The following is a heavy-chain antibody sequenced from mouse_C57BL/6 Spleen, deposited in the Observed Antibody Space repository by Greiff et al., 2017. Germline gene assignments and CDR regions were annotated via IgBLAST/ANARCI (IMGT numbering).Heavy chain of an antibody. CDR2: IDPSDSYT. CDR3: ARSDYSNGFAY. Sequence: QVQLQQPGAELVKPGASVKLSCKASGYTFTSYWMQWVKQRPGQGLEWIGEIDPSDSYTNYNQKFKGKATLTVDTSSSTAYMQLSSLTSEDSAVYYCARSDYSNGFAYWGQGTLVTVSA. D-gene: IGHD2-5*01. CDR1: GYTFTSYW. V-gene: IGHV1-50*01. J-gene: IGHJ3*01.